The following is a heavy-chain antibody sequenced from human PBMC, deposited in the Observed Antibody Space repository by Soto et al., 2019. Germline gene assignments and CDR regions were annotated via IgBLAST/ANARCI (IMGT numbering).Heavy chain of an antibody. J-gene: IGHJ3*02. CDR1: GFTLSSYS. D-gene: IGHD2-21*01. CDR2: ISSSSSYI. V-gene: IGHV3-21*01. CDR3: ARDQVLVNATRWSDFDI. Sequence: GVSRRLPYAASGFTLSSYSMNGGLQAPGKRLEWVSSISSSSSYIYYADSVKGRFTISRDNAKNSLYLQMNSLRAEDTAVYYCARDQVLVNATRWSDFDIWGQGTMVT.